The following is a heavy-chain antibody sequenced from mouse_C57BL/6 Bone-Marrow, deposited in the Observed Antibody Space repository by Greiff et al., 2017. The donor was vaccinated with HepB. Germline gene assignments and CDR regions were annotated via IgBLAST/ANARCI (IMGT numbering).Heavy chain of an antibody. CDR3: ARGRGSSYWYFDV. D-gene: IGHD1-1*01. Sequence: VQLQQPGAELVRPGSSVKLSCKASGYTFTSYWMVWVKQRPGQGLEWIGNIYPSDSETHYNQKFKDKATLTVDKSSSTAYMQRSSLTSEDSAVYYWARGRGSSYWYFDVWGTGTTVTVSS. V-gene: IGHV1-61*01. CDR2: IYPSDSET. CDR1: GYTFTSYW. J-gene: IGHJ1*03.